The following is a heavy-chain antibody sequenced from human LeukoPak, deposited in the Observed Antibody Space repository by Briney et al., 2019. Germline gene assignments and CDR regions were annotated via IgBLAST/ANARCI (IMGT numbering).Heavy chain of an antibody. CDR1: GFTFSGYG. D-gene: IGHD3-9*01. V-gene: IGHV3-30*02. Sequence: GGSLRLSCAASGFTFSGYGMHWVRQAPGKGLEWVAFIQYNGNNKYYANSVKGRFTLSRDNSENTLYLQMNSLRAEDTAVYYCAKISQAYYDILTGSDNWGQGTLVTVSS. CDR3: AKISQAYYDILTGSDN. CDR2: IQYNGNNK. J-gene: IGHJ4*02.